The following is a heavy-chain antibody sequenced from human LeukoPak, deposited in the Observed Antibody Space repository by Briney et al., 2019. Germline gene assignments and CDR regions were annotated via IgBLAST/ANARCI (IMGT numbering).Heavy chain of an antibody. CDR2: INAGNGNT. D-gene: IGHD3-22*01. CDR3: ARSSTQYYYDSSGYYPLGY. CDR1: GYTFTSYA. J-gene: IGHJ4*02. V-gene: IGHV1-3*01. Sequence: ASVKVFCKASGYTFTSYAMHWVRQAPGQRLEWMGWINAGNGNTKYSQKFQGRVTITRDTSASTAYMELSSLRSEDTAVYYCARSSTQYYYDSSGYYPLGYWGQGTLVTVSS.